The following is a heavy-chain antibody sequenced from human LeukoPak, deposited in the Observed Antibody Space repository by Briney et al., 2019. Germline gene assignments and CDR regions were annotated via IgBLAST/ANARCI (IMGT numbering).Heavy chain of an antibody. CDR3: ARDLGDFWSGYYPSVWFDP. CDR1: GYTFTGYY. V-gene: IGHV1-2*02. CDR2: INPNSGGT. Sequence: ASVKVSCKASGYTFTGYYMHWVRQAPGQGLEWMGWINPNSGGTNYAQKFQGRVTMTRDTSISTAYMELSRLRSDDTAVYYCARDLGDFWSGYYPSVWFDPWGQGTLVTVSS. J-gene: IGHJ5*02. D-gene: IGHD3-3*01.